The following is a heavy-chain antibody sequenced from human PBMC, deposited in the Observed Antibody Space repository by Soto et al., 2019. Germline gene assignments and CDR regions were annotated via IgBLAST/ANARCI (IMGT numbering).Heavy chain of an antibody. CDR3: ARNLYSSSSGSFDY. D-gene: IGHD6-6*01. V-gene: IGHV3-30-3*01. J-gene: IGHJ4*02. Sequence: QVQLVESGGGVVQPGSSLRLTCAASGFTFSIYAMHWVRQAPGEGLQWVTVTSYDGSNKYYADSVKGRFTISRDNSKNTLYLQMSSLRAEDTAVYYCARNLYSSSSGSFDYWSQGTLVTVSS. CDR2: TSYDGSNK. CDR1: GFTFSIYA.